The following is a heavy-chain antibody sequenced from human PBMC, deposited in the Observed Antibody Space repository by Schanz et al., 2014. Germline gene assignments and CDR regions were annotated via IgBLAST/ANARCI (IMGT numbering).Heavy chain of an antibody. CDR3: AKGMGYCSGGTCYDYYYYGLDV. Sequence: EVHLVESGGGLVKRGGSLRLSCAASGFTFSSYAMSWVRQAPGKGLEWVSALSGSGGSTYYADSVKGRFTISRDNSKNTLYLQMNSLSADDTAVFYCAKGMGYCSGGTCYDYYYYGLDVWGQGTTVTVSS. D-gene: IGHD2-15*01. CDR2: LSGSGGST. J-gene: IGHJ6*02. CDR1: GFTFSSYA. V-gene: IGHV3-23*04.